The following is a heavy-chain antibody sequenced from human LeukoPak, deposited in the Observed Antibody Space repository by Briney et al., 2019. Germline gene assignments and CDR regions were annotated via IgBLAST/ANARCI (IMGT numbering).Heavy chain of an antibody. V-gene: IGHV4-39*07. D-gene: IGHD3-16*02. CDR2: IYYSGST. CDR3: ARVPTPHYDYVWGSYRDYYYYMDV. CDR1: GGSISSSTYF. J-gene: IGHJ6*03. Sequence: SETLSLTCTVSGGSISSSTYFWGWIRQPPGKGLEWIGTIYYSGSTYYNPSLKSRVTISVDTSKNQFSLKLSSVTAADTAVYYCARVPTPHYDYVWGSYRDYYYYMDVWGKGTTVTVSS.